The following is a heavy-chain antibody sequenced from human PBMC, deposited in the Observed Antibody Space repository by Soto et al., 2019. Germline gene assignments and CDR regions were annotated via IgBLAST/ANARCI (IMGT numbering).Heavy chain of an antibody. Sequence: SVKVSCKASGYTFTSYGINWVRQAPGQGLEWLGWISAYDGNTNYAQILQGRVSMTTDTSTNTAYMEVRSLRSDDTAVYYCARGGYYDSSGSRNYYYYGMDVWGQGTTVTVSS. J-gene: IGHJ6*02. D-gene: IGHD3-22*01. CDR2: ISAYDGNT. CDR3: ARGGYYDSSGSRNYYYYGMDV. CDR1: GYTFTSYG. V-gene: IGHV1-18*01.